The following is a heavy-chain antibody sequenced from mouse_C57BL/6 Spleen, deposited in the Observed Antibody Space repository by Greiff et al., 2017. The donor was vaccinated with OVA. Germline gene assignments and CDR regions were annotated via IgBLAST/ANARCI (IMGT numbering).Heavy chain of an antibody. Sequence: QVQLQQSGAELVKPGASVKMSCKASGYTFTSYWITWVKQRPGQGLEWIGDIYPGSGSTNYNEKFKSKATLTVDTSSSTAYMQLSSLTSEDSAVYYCAIYYYGSSYGNYAMDYWGQGTSVTVSS. D-gene: IGHD1-1*01. V-gene: IGHV1-55*01. CDR2: IYPGSGST. CDR3: AIYYYGSSYGNYAMDY. J-gene: IGHJ4*01. CDR1: GYTFTSYW.